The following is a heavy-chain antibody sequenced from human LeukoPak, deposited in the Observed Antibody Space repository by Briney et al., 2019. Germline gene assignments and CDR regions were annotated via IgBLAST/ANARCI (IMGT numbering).Heavy chain of an antibody. J-gene: IGHJ6*03. CDR3: ARDVVLEYYYYYYMDV. V-gene: IGHV1-18*01. CDR2: ISAYNGNT. Sequence: ASVKVSCKASGYTFTSYGISWVRQAPGQGLEWMGWISAYNGNTNYAQKLQGRVTMTTDTSTSTAYMELRSLRSDDTAVYYCARDVVLEYYYYYYMDVWGKGTTVTVSS. CDR1: GYTFTSYG. D-gene: IGHD2-2*01.